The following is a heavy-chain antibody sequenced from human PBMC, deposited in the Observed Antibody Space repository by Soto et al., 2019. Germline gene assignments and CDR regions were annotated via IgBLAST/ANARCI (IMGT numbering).Heavy chain of an antibody. Sequence: QVQLQESGPGLVKPSETLSLTCTVSSGSIIGYYWNWIRQPPGKGLEWIGYIDYSGGTNYNPTLKRRATISVHTSKNQLSLKLSSVTAADTAVYYSARGVRWKTTFDFDYWGQGTLVTVSS. J-gene: IGHJ4*02. V-gene: IGHV4-59*01. CDR1: SGSIIGYY. CDR2: IDYSGGT. CDR3: ARGVRWKTTFDFDY. D-gene: IGHD1-1*01.